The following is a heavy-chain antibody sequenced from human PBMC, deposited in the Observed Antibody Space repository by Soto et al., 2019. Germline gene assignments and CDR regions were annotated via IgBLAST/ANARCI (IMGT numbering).Heavy chain of an antibody. D-gene: IGHD3-10*01. V-gene: IGHV3-53*01. CDR1: GFIVRSNY. J-gene: IGHJ4*01. CDR3: ARDYYASGTYPRFDS. Sequence: GGSLRLSCTAAGFIVRSNYVALVRQAPGKGLECVSITHSGGSTLYTDSVKGRFTTSRDNFKNTLYLQMKSLRAEDTAVYYCARDYYASGTYPRFDSWGRGTLVTVSS. CDR2: THSGGST.